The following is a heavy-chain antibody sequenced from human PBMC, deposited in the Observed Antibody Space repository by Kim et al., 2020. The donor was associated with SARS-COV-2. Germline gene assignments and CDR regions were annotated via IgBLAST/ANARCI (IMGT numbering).Heavy chain of an antibody. CDR2: INHSGST. D-gene: IGHD5-12*01. J-gene: IGHJ4*02. Sequence: SETLSLTCAVYGGSFSGYYWSWIRQPPGKGLEWIGEINHSGSTNYNPSLKSRVTISVDTSKNQFSLKLSSVTAADTAVYYCARRRGLVARYYFDYWGQGTLVTVSS. V-gene: IGHV4-34*01. CDR1: GGSFSGYY. CDR3: ARRRGLVARYYFDY.